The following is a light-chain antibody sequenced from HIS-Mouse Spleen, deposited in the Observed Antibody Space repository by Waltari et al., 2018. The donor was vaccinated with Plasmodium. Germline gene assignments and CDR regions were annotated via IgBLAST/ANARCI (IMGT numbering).Light chain of an antibody. CDR3: QQYNSYSWT. V-gene: IGKV1-5*03. J-gene: IGKJ1*01. CDR1: QSISSW. CDR2: KAS. Sequence: DIQLTQSPSTLSASVGDRVAITCRASQSISSWLAWYQQTPGKATKLLIYKASSLESGVPSRFSGSGSGTEFTLTISSLHPDDFATYYCQQYNSYSWTFGQGTKVEIK.